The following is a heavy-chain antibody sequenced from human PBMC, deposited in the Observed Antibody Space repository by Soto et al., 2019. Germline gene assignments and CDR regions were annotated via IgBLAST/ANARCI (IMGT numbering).Heavy chain of an antibody. D-gene: IGHD2-2*01. CDR1: GFTFNSRC. CDR2: ISGVGYTT. V-gene: IGHV3-23*01. J-gene: IGHJ6*02. Sequence: PGGSLRLSCVASGFTFNSRCMSWVRQAPGKGLEWVSSISGVGYTTYYAVSMEGRFTISRDNSKNTLYLQMNSLRADDTAVYYCATRGDDVVVVPAAMGYYFYAMDVWGLGTTVTVSS. CDR3: ATRGDDVVVVPAAMGYYFYAMDV.